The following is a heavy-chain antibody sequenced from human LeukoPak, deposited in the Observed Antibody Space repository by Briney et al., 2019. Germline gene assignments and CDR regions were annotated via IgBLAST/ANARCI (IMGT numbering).Heavy chain of an antibody. CDR1: GFTVSSNY. V-gene: IGHV3-53*01. D-gene: IGHD6-19*01. CDR3: ARSAVTGPGWIDP. CDR2: TYSGGST. Sequence: GGSLRLSCAASGFTVSSNYMTWVRQVPGKGLEWVSGTYSGGSTYYADSVKGRFTISRDNSKNTLYLQVNGLRGDDTAVYYCARSAVTGPGWIDPWGQGTLVTVSS. J-gene: IGHJ5*02.